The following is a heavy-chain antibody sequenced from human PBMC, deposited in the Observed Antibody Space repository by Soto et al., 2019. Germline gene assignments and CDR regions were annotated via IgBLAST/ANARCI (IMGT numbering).Heavy chain of an antibody. CDR3: ARDTGHVVY. Sequence: ASVKVSCKASGYTFTSYSIHWVRQAPGQGLEWIGWINTDNGDAKYSQKFQGRVTVTRDTSATTAYMEVSSLRSEDTAVYYCARDTGHVVYWGLGTLVTVSS. V-gene: IGHV1-3*04. CDR2: INTDNGDA. CDR1: GYTFTSYS. D-gene: IGHD5-18*01. J-gene: IGHJ4*02.